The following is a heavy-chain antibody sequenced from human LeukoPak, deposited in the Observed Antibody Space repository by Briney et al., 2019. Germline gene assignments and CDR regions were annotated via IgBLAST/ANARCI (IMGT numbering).Heavy chain of an antibody. V-gene: IGHV3-21*01. CDR3: ARGGREQQLPQIQYYCYYYMDV. Sequence: PGGSLRLSCAASGFTFSSYSMNWVRQAPGKGLEWVSSISSSSSYIYYADSVKGRFTISRDNAKNSLYLQMNSLRAEDTAVYYCARGGREQQLPQIQYYCYYYMDVWGKGTTVTVSS. CDR2: ISSSSSYI. D-gene: IGHD6-13*01. J-gene: IGHJ6*03. CDR1: GFTFSSYS.